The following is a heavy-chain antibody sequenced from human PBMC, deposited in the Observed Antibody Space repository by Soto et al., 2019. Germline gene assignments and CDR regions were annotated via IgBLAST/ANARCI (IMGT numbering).Heavy chain of an antibody. D-gene: IGHD6-13*01. CDR2: IYCDDAK. CDR3: AHRSESSSWYGEWGY. V-gene: IGHV2-5*02. J-gene: IGHJ4*02. Sequence: QITLKESGPTLVKPTQPLTLTCTLSGFSLSTSAVGVGWIRQPPGKALERLALIYCDDAKRYSPSLKSRLTIAKDNPENQVVLTMTNMGPVDTATYYGAHRSESSSWYGEWGYLGQGILVTVSS. CDR1: GFSLSTSAVG.